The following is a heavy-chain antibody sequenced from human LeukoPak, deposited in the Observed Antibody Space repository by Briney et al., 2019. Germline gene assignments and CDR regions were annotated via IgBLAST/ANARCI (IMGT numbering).Heavy chain of an antibody. D-gene: IGHD2-2*01. Sequence: PGGSLRLSCAASGFTFSSYSMNWVRQAPGKGLEWVSYISSSSTIYYADCVKGRFTISRDNAKSSLYLQMNSLRAEDTAVYYCARGYYARLDYWGQGTLVTVSS. V-gene: IGHV3-48*01. CDR3: ARGYYARLDY. J-gene: IGHJ4*02. CDR1: GFTFSSYS. CDR2: ISSSSTI.